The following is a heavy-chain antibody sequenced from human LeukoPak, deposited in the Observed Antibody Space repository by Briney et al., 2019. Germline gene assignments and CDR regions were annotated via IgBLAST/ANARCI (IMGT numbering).Heavy chain of an antibody. Sequence: GGSLRLSCAASGFTFDDYGINWVRHAPGKGLEWVSGINWNGGSTSYADSVKGRFTISRDNAENSLYLQMNSLRVEDTALYYCARGSHYYDSSGYYLAYWGQGTLVTVSS. J-gene: IGHJ4*02. CDR2: INWNGGST. D-gene: IGHD3-22*01. CDR3: ARGSHYYDSSGYYLAY. V-gene: IGHV3-20*04. CDR1: GFTFDDYG.